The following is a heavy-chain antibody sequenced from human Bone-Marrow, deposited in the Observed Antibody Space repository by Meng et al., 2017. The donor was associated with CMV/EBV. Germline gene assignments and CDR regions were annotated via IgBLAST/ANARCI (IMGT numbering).Heavy chain of an antibody. J-gene: IGHJ4*02. Sequence: GESLKISCAASGFTFSSYAMSWVRQAPGKGLEWVSGIFWVSGEAGYADSVKGRFTVSRDTAKNSLYLQMTSLRDEDTAFYYCTRDFTPGGADYWGPGTLVTVSS. CDR2: IFWVSGEA. V-gene: IGHV3-20*04. CDR3: TRDFTPGGADY. CDR1: GFTFSSYA. D-gene: IGHD3-16*01.